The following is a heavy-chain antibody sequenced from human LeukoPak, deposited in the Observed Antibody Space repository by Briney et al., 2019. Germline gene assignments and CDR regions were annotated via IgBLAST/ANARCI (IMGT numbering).Heavy chain of an antibody. V-gene: IGHV3-48*03. CDR1: GFTFRNYE. Sequence: PGGSLRLSCEASGFTFRNYEMNWVRQAPGKGLEWVAYINSIAFTIHYAESVKGRFTISRDNAKNSPYLQMNSLRPEDTALYFCAKDRRPYSGSYDYWGQGTLVTVSS. D-gene: IGHD1-26*01. J-gene: IGHJ4*02. CDR3: AKDRRPYSGSYDY. CDR2: INSIAFTI.